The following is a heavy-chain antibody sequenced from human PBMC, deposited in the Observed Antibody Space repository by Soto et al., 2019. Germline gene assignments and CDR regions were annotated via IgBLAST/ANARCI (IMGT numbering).Heavy chain of an antibody. CDR1: GFTFSSYA. CDR3: AKDRPLVGVTTPYFDY. V-gene: IGHV3-23*01. Sequence: GGSLRLSCAASGFTFSSYAMSWVRQAPGKGLEWVSAISGSGGSTYYADSVKGRFTISRDNSKNTLYLQMNSLRAEDTAVYYCAKDRPLVGVTTPYFDYWGQGTLVTVSS. D-gene: IGHD1-26*01. CDR2: ISGSGGST. J-gene: IGHJ4*02.